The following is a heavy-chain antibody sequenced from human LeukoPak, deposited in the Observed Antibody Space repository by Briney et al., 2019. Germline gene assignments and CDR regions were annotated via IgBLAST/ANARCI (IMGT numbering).Heavy chain of an antibody. CDR3: ASKSAVAGGNWFDP. CDR2: ISYDGSNK. CDR1: GFTFSSYA. D-gene: IGHD6-19*01. J-gene: IGHJ5*02. V-gene: IGHV3-30*04. Sequence: GGSLRLSCAASGFTFSSYAMRWVRQAPGKGLEWVAVISYDGSNKYYADSVKGRFTISRDNSKNTLYLQMNSLRAEDTAVYYCASKSAVAGGNWFDPWGQGTLVTVSS.